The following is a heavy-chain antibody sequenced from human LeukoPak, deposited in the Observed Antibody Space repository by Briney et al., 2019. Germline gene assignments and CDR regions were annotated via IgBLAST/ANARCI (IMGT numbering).Heavy chain of an antibody. CDR3: ARISGSYFAY. CDR1: GGTFSNYG. CDR2: IIPMFGTT. D-gene: IGHD1-26*01. J-gene: IGHJ4*02. Sequence: SVKVSCKASGGTFSNYGISWVRQVPGQGLEWMGGIIPMFGTTSYAQKFQGRVTITTVESPSTAYMELSSLRSEDTAVYYCARISGSYFAYWGQGTLVTVSS. V-gene: IGHV1-69*05.